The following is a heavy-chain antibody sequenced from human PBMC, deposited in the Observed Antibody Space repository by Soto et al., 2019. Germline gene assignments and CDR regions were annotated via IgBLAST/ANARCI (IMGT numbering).Heavy chain of an antibody. CDR2: IIPMFASP. D-gene: IGHD3-3*01. CDR1: GGAFRNYP. CDR3: ATAMRSGYFTY. J-gene: IGHJ4*02. Sequence: QVQLVQSGAEVKKPGSSVKVSCKVSGGAFRNYPISWVRQAPGQGPEWLGMIIPMFASPHYAHRFQGRVTITADESANTAYMEVSSLISDDTAVYYCATAMRSGYFTYWGQGTLVTVSS. V-gene: IGHV1-69*18.